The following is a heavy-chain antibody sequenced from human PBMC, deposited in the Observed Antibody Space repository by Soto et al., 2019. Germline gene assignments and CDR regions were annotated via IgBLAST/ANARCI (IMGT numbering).Heavy chain of an antibody. V-gene: IGHV4-59*08. CDR1: GASTGGYY. CDR2: VFSSGST. Sequence: QVQLQESGPGLLKPSETLSLTCTISGASTGGYYWSWIRQSPGRGLEWIGYVFSSGSTNYSPSLQSRVAISIDTSRRQFFLKLISVTAADTALYYCARHWWSSGSYLVFDSWGQGTQVTVSS. J-gene: IGHJ4*02. CDR3: ARHWWSSGSYLVFDS. D-gene: IGHD6-19*01.